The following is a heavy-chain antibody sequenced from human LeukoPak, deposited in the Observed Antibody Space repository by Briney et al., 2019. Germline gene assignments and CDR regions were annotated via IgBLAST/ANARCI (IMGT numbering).Heavy chain of an antibody. CDR1: GFSFNSYP. D-gene: IGHD6-13*01. Sequence: GGSLRLSCAASGFSFNSYPMHWVRQAPGKGLEWVSYISSSGSTIYYADSVKGRFTISRDNAKNSLYLQMNSLRAEDTAVYYCARDDGIAAAGTYAFDIWGQGTMVTVSS. CDR2: ISSSGSTI. CDR3: ARDDGIAAAGTYAFDI. V-gene: IGHV3-48*04. J-gene: IGHJ3*02.